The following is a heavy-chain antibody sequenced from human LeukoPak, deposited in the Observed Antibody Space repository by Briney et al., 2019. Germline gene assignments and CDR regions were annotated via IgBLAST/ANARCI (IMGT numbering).Heavy chain of an antibody. CDR2: INPSGGST. J-gene: IGHJ6*03. D-gene: IGHD3-10*01. V-gene: IGHV1-46*01. Sequence: ASVKVSCKASGYTFTSYGISWVRQAPGQGLEWMGIINPSGGSTSYAEKFQGRVTMTRDTSTSTVYMELSSLTSEDTAVYYCARAGLQMVRGVRYYYYYMDVWGKGTTVTISS. CDR1: GYTFTSYG. CDR3: ARAGLQMVRGVRYYYYYMDV.